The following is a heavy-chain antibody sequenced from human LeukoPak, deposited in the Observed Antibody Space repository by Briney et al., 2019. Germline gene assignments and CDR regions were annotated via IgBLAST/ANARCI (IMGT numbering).Heavy chain of an antibody. J-gene: IGHJ4*02. CDR1: GFTFSSYA. CDR3: AKDLWGGTEEYYYDSSGYYPGTFDY. Sequence: GGSLRLSCAASGFTFSSYAMSWVRQAPGKGLEWVSAISGSGGSTYYAGSVKGRFTISRDNSKNTLYLQMNSLRAEDTAVYYCAKDLWGGTEEYYYDSSGYYPGTFDYWGQGTLVTVSS. D-gene: IGHD3-22*01. V-gene: IGHV3-23*01. CDR2: ISGSGGST.